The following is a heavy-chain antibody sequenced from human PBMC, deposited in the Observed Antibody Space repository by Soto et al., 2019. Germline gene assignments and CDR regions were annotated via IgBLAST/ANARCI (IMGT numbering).Heavy chain of an antibody. CDR3: ARERRYGQPGGYYYYGMDV. CDR1: GYTFTSYG. D-gene: IGHD2-15*01. Sequence: QVQLVQSGAEVKKPGASVKVSCKASGYTFTSYGISWVRQAPGQGLEWMGWISAYNGNTNYAQKLQGRVTMTTDTSKSTAYMELRSLRSDDTAVYYCARERRYGQPGGYYYYGMDVWGQGTTVTVSS. V-gene: IGHV1-18*01. J-gene: IGHJ6*02. CDR2: ISAYNGNT.